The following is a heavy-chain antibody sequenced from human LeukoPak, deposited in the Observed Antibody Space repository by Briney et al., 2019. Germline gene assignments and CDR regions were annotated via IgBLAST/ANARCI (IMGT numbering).Heavy chain of an antibody. CDR1: GYSFTSYN. D-gene: IGHD6-19*01. CDR2: INPNSGGT. Sequence: ASVKVSCKTSGYSFTSYNLHWVRQAPGQGLEWMGWINPNSGGTNYAQKFQGRVTMTRDTSISTAYMELSRLRSDDTAVYYCANSADSGWGQIDYWGQGTLVTVSS. V-gene: IGHV1-2*02. J-gene: IGHJ4*02. CDR3: ANSADSGWGQIDY.